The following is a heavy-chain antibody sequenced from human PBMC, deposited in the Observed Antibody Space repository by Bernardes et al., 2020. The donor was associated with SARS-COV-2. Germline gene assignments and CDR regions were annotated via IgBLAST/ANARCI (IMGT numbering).Heavy chain of an antibody. V-gene: IGHV1-69*06. Sequence: SVKVSCKASGGTFSSYAISWVRQAPGQGLEWMGGIIPIFGTANYAQKFQGRVTITADKSTSTAYMELSSLRSEDTAVYYCARRLFIFGVVRTNWFDPWGQGTLVTVSS. J-gene: IGHJ5*02. D-gene: IGHD3-3*01. CDR3: ARRLFIFGVVRTNWFDP. CDR1: GGTFSSYA. CDR2: IIPIFGTA.